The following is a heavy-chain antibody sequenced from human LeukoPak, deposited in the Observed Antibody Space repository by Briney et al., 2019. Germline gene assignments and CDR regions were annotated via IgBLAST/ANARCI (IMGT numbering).Heavy chain of an antibody. CDR3: AKYGPQDSGSSHFDY. D-gene: IGHD1-26*01. J-gene: IGHJ4*02. CDR2: ISYDGSNK. Sequence: GGSLRLSCAASGFTFSSYAMHWVRQAPGKGLEWVAVISYDGSNKYYADSVKGRFTISRDNSKNTLYLQMNSLRAEDTAVYYCAKYGPQDSGSSHFDYWGQGALVTVSS. V-gene: IGHV3-30-3*02. CDR1: GFTFSSYA.